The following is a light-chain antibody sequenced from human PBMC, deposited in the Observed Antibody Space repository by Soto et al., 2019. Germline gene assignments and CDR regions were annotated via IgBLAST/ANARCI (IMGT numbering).Light chain of an antibody. J-gene: IGLJ3*02. V-gene: IGLV2-14*01. CDR2: EVS. CDR3: SSYTSSSTWV. Sequence: QSVLTQPASVSGSPGQSITISCTGTSSDIGGYNHVSWYQKHPDKAPKLMIYEVSNCPSGVSNRFSGSKSGNTASLTISGLQAEDEADYYCSSYTSSSTWVFGGGTKLTVL. CDR1: SSDIGGYNH.